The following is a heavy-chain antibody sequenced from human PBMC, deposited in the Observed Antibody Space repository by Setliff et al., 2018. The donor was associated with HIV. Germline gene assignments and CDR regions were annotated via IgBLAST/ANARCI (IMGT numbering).Heavy chain of an antibody. J-gene: IGHJ6*03. CDR3: ARDPGRRAPTYYYMDV. Sequence: ASVKVSCKASGYLFTDYYMHWVRQAPGQGLEWMGWINTNTGNPTYAQDFTGRFVFSLDTSVSTAYLQISSLKAEDTAVYYCARDPGRRAPTYYYMDVWGKGTTVTVSS. CDR2: INTNTGNP. CDR1: GYLFTDYY. D-gene: IGHD3-10*01. V-gene: IGHV7-4-1*02.